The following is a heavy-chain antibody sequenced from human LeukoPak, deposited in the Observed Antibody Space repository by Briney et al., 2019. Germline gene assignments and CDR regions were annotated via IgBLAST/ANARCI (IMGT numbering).Heavy chain of an antibody. Sequence: GGSLRLSCAASGFTFSSCAMSWVRQAPGKGLEWVSAISGSGGSTYYADSVKGRFTISRDNSKNTLYLQMNSLRAEDTAVYYCVKDVEGYCSSTSCYPSAFDYWGQGTLVTVSS. CDR2: ISGSGGST. D-gene: IGHD2-2*01. V-gene: IGHV3-23*01. CDR3: VKDVEGYCSSTSCYPSAFDY. CDR1: GFTFSSCA. J-gene: IGHJ4*02.